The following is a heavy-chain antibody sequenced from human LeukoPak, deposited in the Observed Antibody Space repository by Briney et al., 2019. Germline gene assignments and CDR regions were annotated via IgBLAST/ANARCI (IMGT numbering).Heavy chain of an antibody. V-gene: IGHV3-30*19. CDR3: AREHGRSGYFDY. Sequence: GGSLRLSCAASGFTFSSYAMHWVRQAPGKGLEWVSFISSDGSQKYYADSVKGRFTISRDNSKNTLYLQLNSLRVEDTAVYYCAREHGRSGYFDYWGQRTLVSVSS. J-gene: IGHJ4*02. D-gene: IGHD3-22*01. CDR1: GFTFSSYA. CDR2: ISSDGSQK.